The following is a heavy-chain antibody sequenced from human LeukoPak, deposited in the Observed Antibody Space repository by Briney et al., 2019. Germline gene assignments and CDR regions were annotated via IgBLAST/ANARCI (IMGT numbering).Heavy chain of an antibody. CDR2: IYYSGST. V-gene: IGHV4-39*01. D-gene: IGHD2-21*02. CDR3: ARLSSYGAYCGGDCYSFFDY. J-gene: IGHJ4*02. CDR1: GGSISSSSYY. Sequence: SETLSLTCTVSGGSISSSSYYWGWIRQPPGKGLEWIGSIYYSGSTYYNPSLKSRVTISVDTSKNQFPLKLSSVTAADTAVYYCARLSSYGAYCGGDCYSFFDYWGQGTLVTVSS.